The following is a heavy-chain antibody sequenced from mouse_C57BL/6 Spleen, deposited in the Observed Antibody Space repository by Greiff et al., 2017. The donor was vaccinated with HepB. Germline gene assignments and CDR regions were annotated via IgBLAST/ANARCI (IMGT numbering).Heavy chain of an antibody. Sequence: EVQLQQSGPELVKPGASVKMSCKASGYTFTDYNMHWVKQSHGKSLEWIGYINPNNGGTSYNQQFKGKATLTVNKSSSTAYMELRSLTSEDSAVYSCASVGRWEYYFDYWGQGTTLTVSS. CDR3: ASVGRWEYYFDY. J-gene: IGHJ2*01. D-gene: IGHD4-1*01. V-gene: IGHV1-22*01. CDR1: GYTFTDYN. CDR2: INPNNGGT.